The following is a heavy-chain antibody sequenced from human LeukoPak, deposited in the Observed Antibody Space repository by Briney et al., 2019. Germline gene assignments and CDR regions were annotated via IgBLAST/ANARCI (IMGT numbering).Heavy chain of an antibody. Sequence: SETLSLTCAVYGGSFGDKYWSWIRQPPGKGLEWIGNIYYSGSTYSNPSLKSRVTISVDTSKNQFSLRLSSVTAADTAVYYCVREREKQWLFWGQGTLVPVSS. CDR2: IYYSGST. J-gene: IGHJ4*02. CDR1: GGSFGDKY. CDR3: VREREKQWLF. V-gene: IGHV4-34*01. D-gene: IGHD6-19*01.